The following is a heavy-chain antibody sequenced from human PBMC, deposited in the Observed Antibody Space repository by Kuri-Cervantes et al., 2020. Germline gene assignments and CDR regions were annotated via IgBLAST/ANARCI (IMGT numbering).Heavy chain of an antibody. CDR3: ARGTTVTTRSLYYYYGMDV. CDR2: INPNGGGT. V-gene: IGHV1-2*02. Sequence: ASVKVSCKPSGYIFTTYYIHWVRQAPGQGLEWMGWINPNGGGTKYAQKFQGRVTMTRDTSTSTVYMELSSLRSEDTAVYYCARGTTVTTRSLYYYYGMDVWGQGTTVTVFS. CDR1: GYIFTTYY. J-gene: IGHJ6*02. D-gene: IGHD4-17*01.